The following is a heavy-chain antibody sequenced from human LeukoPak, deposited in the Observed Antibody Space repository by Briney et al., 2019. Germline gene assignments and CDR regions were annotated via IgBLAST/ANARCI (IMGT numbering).Heavy chain of an antibody. CDR1: GFTLSYYW. Sequence: GGSLRLSCAASGFTLSYYWMTWVRRAPGKGLEWVANIMQDGSEKYYVDSVKGRFTISRDNAKNSLYLQMNSLRAEDTAVYYCARHSAGYTTFFDYWGQGTLVTVPS. J-gene: IGHJ4*02. V-gene: IGHV3-7*04. CDR2: IMQDGSEK. CDR3: ARHSAGYTTFFDY. D-gene: IGHD5-24*01.